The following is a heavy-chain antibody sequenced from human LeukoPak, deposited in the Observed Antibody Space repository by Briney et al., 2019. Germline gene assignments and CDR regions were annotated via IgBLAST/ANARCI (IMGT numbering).Heavy chain of an antibody. V-gene: IGHV1-2*02. D-gene: IGHD3-10*01. CDR2: INPNSGGT. CDR3: ARGGYYYGSGSYYNMVDWFDP. CDR1: GYTFTGYY. J-gene: IGHJ5*02. Sequence: ASVKVSCKASGYTFTGYYMHWVRPAPGQGLEWMGWINPNSGGTNYAQKFQGRVTMTRDTSISTAYMELSRLRSDDTAVYYCARGGYYYGSGSYYNMVDWFDPWGQGTLVTVSS.